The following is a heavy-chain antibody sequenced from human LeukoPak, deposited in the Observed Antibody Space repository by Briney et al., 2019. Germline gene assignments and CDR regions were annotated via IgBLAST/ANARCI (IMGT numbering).Heavy chain of an antibody. D-gene: IGHD3-9*01. CDR1: GGTFTTYA. CDR3: ATKIDILTASGLGPHIPHYFDY. V-gene: IGHV1-69*13. CDR2: IIPISGTT. J-gene: IGHJ4*02. Sequence: SVKVSCKTSGGTFTTYAISGVRQAPGQGLEWMGGIIPISGTTNYAQKSQGRVTITADESTDTAYMELSSLRSEDTAVYYCATKIDILTASGLGPHIPHYFDYWGQGTLVTVSS.